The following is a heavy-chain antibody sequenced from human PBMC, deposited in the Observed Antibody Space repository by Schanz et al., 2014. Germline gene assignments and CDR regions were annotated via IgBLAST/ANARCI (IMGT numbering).Heavy chain of an antibody. D-gene: IGHD6-19*01. CDR1: RYTFNTYG. Sequence: QVQLVQSGAEVKEPGASVKVSCEASRYTFNTYGLNWVRQAPGQGLEWMGWISAYTNNTNYAQKVQGRVTMTTDTATSTSYMELTSLRFDDTAVYYCARGGYSSGWYDRDIAHFDYWGQGTLVTVSS. CDR3: ARGGYSSGWYDRDIAHFDY. CDR2: ISAYTNNT. J-gene: IGHJ4*02. V-gene: IGHV1-18*01.